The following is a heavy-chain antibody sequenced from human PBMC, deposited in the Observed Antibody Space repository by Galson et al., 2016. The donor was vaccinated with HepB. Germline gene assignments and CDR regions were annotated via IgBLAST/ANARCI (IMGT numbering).Heavy chain of an antibody. Sequence: ETLSLTCIVSGGSIRSYSWSWVRQSPGKGLEWIGYISSSGRTNYNPSLNSRVFISVDRSRNQLSLRLRSVTAADTAVYFCARDRGSSVTPIGGTAPYSDGMDVWGQGTSAIVSS. CDR2: ISSSGRT. CDR3: ARDRGSSVTPIGGTAPYSDGMDV. D-gene: IGHD4-11*01. J-gene: IGHJ6*02. V-gene: IGHV4-59*13. CDR1: GGSIRSYS.